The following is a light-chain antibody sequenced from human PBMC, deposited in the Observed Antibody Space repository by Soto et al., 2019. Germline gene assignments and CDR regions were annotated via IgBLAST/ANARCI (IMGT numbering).Light chain of an antibody. CDR1: QSVSSY. CDR2: DAS. Sequence: EIVLPQSPTPLSLSPGERSTLSCMASQSVSSYLAWYQQKPGQAPRLLIYDASNRATGIPARFSGSGSGTDFTLTISSLEPEDFAVYYCQQRSNWPRTFGQGTKVDIK. CDR3: QQRSNWPRT. J-gene: IGKJ1*01. V-gene: IGKV3-11*01.